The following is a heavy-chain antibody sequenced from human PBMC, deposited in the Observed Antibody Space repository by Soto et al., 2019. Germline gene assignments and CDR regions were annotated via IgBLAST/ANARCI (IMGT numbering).Heavy chain of an antibody. V-gene: IGHV1-58*01. CDR3: AAGKVPVLRYFDWLLFPHPAENWFDP. CDR1: GFTFTSSA. J-gene: IGHJ5*02. Sequence: SVKVSCKASGFTFTSSAVQWVRQARGQRLEWIGWIVVGSGNTNYAQKFQERVTITRDMSTSTAYMELSSLRSEDTAVYYCAAGKVPVLRYFDWLLFPHPAENWFDPWGQGTLVTVSS. D-gene: IGHD3-9*01. CDR2: IVVGSGNT.